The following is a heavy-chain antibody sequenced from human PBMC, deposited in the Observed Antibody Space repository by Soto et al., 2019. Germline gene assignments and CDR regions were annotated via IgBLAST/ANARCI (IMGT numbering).Heavy chain of an antibody. D-gene: IGHD5-18*01. V-gene: IGHV5-51*01. CDR1: GDGFATNW. CDR3: ARAGYSYGPGRYYYYGMDV. Sequence: PGESLKISCKVSGDGFATNWIAWVRQKSGQGLEYMGSIFPDDSDTRYSPSFQGQVTISVDKSVSTAYLQWSNLKASDTAMYYCARAGYSYGPGRYYYYGMDVWGQGTTVTV. CDR2: IFPDDSDT. J-gene: IGHJ6*02.